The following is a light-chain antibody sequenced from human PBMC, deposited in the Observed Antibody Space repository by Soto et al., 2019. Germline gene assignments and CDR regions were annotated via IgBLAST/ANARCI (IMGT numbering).Light chain of an antibody. CDR1: ETISTW. CDR3: LQYNDYSWT. Sequence: DTQMTQSPSTLSASVGDRVTITCRASETISTWLAWYQQKPGQAPKLLIYSSSFLESGVPSRFSGSGSGTEFTLTISSLQPDDFATYYCLQYNDYSWTFGQGTKVQIK. V-gene: IGKV1-5*01. J-gene: IGKJ1*01. CDR2: SSS.